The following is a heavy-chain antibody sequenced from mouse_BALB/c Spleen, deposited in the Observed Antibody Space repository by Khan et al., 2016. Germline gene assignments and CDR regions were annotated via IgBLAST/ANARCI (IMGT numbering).Heavy chain of an antibody. D-gene: IGHD1-1*02. Sequence: QVQLKQSAAELARPGASVKMSCKASGYIFTTYLMYWVKQRPGQGLEWIGHINPSSGYTEYNQKFKDKTTLTADKSSSTAYMQLSSLTSEDSAVYYCAGSRWDYFDYWGQGTTLTVSS. V-gene: IGHV1-4*02. J-gene: IGHJ2*01. CDR1: GYIFTTYL. CDR2: INPSSGYT. CDR3: AGSRWDYFDY.